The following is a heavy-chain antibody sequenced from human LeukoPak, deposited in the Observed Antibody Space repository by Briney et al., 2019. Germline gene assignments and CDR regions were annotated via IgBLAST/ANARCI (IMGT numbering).Heavy chain of an antibody. J-gene: IGHJ3*02. CDR1: GGTLSSYA. CDR2: IIPILGIA. Sequence: ASVKVSCKASGGTLSSYAISWVRQAPGQGLEWMGRIIPILGIANYAQKFQGRVTITADKSTSTAYMELSSLRSEDTAVYYCARDPVGYCSGGSCPDAFDIWGQGTMVTVSS. CDR3: ARDPVGYCSGGSCPDAFDI. D-gene: IGHD2-15*01. V-gene: IGHV1-69*04.